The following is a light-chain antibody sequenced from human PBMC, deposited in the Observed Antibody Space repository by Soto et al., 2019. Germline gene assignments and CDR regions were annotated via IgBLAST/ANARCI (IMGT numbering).Light chain of an antibody. J-gene: IGKJ2*01. CDR1: QSVSSSY. V-gene: IGKV3-20*01. CDR2: GAS. CDR3: QQYGSSTLFMYT. Sequence: EIVLTQSPGTLSLSPGERATLSCRASQSVSSSYLAWYQQKPGQAPRLLIYGASSRATGIPDRFSGSGSGTDFTLTISRLEPEDFAVYYCQQYGSSTLFMYTFGQGTKLEIK.